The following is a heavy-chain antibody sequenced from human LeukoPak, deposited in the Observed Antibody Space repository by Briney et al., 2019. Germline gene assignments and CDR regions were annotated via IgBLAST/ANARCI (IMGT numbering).Heavy chain of an antibody. V-gene: IGHV3-74*01. J-gene: IGHJ4*02. CDR1: AFTFSTYA. D-gene: IGHD3-22*01. Sequence: GGSLRLSCAASAFTFSTYAMSWVRQAPGKGLVWVSRINSDGSSTRYGDSVKGRFTISRDNVKNTLYLQMNSLRAEDTAVYYCARDYYDSSSYYGWGQGTLVTVSS. CDR2: INSDGSST. CDR3: ARDYYDSSSYYG.